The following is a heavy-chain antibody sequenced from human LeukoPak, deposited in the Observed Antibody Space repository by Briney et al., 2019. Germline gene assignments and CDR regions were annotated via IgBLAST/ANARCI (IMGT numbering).Heavy chain of an antibody. D-gene: IGHD3-3*01. CDR1: GFTFSSYW. V-gene: IGHV3-7*01. CDR2: IKQDGSEK. Sequence: PGGSLRLSCAASGFTFSSYWMSWVRQAPGKGLEWVANIKQDGSEKYYVDSVKGRFTISRDNAKNSLYLQMNSLRAEDTAVYYCAREDYDFWSGYYTFDYWGQGTLVTVSS. J-gene: IGHJ4*02. CDR3: AREDYDFWSGYYTFDY.